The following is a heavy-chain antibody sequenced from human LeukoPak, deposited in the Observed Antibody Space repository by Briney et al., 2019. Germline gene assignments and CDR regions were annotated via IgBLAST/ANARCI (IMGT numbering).Heavy chain of an antibody. D-gene: IGHD4-11*01. CDR3: ASGADYSNYYFDY. Sequence: PSETLSLTCTVSGASISSHYWSWIRQPPGKGLEWIGYIYYSGSTSYNPSLKSRLTISVDTSRNQFSLKLSSVTAADTAVYYCASGADYSNYYFDYWGQGTLVTVSS. CDR2: IYYSGST. V-gene: IGHV4-59*11. J-gene: IGHJ4*02. CDR1: GASISSHY.